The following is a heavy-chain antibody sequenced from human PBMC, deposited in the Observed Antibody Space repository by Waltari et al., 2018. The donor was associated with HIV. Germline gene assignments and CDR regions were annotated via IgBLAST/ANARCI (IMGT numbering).Heavy chain of an antibody. CDR1: GFTFNTFG. J-gene: IGHJ4*02. CDR3: ARESYYYDSSGYPLAY. D-gene: IGHD3-22*01. V-gene: IGHV3-48*04. CDR2: ISTSSRPI. Sequence: DVQLEESGGGLVQPGGSLRLSCAASGFTFNTFGFNSVRQAPGKGLELVSYISTSSRPIYYADSVKGRLTISRDDAKNSLYLEMNSLRADDMAVYYCARESYYYDSSGYPLAYWGQGILVTVSS.